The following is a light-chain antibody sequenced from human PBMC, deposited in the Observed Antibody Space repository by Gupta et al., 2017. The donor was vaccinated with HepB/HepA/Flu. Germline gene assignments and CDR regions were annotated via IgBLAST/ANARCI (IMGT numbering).Light chain of an antibody. J-gene: IGLJ2*01. CDR1: RSDVGNYNA. CDR3: CSYAGSSTLV. CDR2: EVN. Sequence: QSALTQPASVSGSPGQSITISCTGTRSDVGNYNAVSWYQQHPGKAPKLMIFEVNKRPSGLSNRFSGSKSGNTASLTISGLKAEDEADYYCCSYAGSSTLVFGGGTKVTVL. V-gene: IGLV2-23*02.